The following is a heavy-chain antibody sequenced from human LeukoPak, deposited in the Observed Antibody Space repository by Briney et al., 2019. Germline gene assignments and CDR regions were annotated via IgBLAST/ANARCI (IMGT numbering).Heavy chain of an antibody. CDR2: IKTKPEGGTT. J-gene: IGHJ4*02. CDR1: GFIFSKAW. D-gene: IGHD4-23*01. CDR3: TSSGSRWDYFDY. Sequence: GGSLRLSCAASGFIFSKAWMIWVRQAPGKGLEWVARIKTKPEGGTTDYAAPVKGRFTISRDDSKNTLFLQMNSLKTEDTAVYYCTSSGSRWDYFDYWGRGTLATVSS. V-gene: IGHV3-15*05.